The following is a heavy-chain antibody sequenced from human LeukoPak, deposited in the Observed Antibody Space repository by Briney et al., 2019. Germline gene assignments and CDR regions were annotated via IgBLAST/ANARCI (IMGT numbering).Heavy chain of an antibody. D-gene: IGHD1-1*01. CDR2: IRYDGSNK. CDR1: GFTFSSYG. J-gene: IGHJ4*02. V-gene: IGHV3-30*02. Sequence: GGSLRLSCAASGFTFSSYGMHWVRQAPGKGLEWVAFIRYDGSNKYYADSVKGRFTISRDNSKNTLYLQMNSLRAEDTAVYYCAKLAGTFSAIMSVAYFDYWGQGTLVTVSS. CDR3: AKLAGTFSAIMSVAYFDY.